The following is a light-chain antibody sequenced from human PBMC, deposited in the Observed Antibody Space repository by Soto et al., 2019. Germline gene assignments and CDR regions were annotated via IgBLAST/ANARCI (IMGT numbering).Light chain of an antibody. Sequence: ASVGDEVTITCRASQTISRWLAWYQQKPGRAPKLLIYDASTLESGVPSRFSGSGSETEFTLTISRLQPDDFATYFCHSRAFGQGTRLEIK. CDR1: QTISRW. V-gene: IGKV1-5*01. CDR2: DAS. J-gene: IGKJ5*01. CDR3: HSRA.